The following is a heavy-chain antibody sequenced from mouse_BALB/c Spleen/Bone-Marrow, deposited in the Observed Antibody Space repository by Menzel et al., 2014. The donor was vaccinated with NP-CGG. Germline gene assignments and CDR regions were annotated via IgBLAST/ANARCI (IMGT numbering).Heavy chain of an antibody. CDR1: GFTFSNYG. Sequence: DVQLVESGGGLVKSGGSLKLSCAASGFTFSNYGMSWVRQTPEKRLEWVATISGGGSYTFYSDSVKGRFTISRDNAKNNLYLQLSSLRSEDTAVYYCARHAYYDQTEVSFIYWGQGTLATVSA. CDR2: ISGGGSYT. CDR3: ARHAYYDQTEVSFIY. V-gene: IGHV5-9-2*01. D-gene: IGHD2-4*01. J-gene: IGHJ3*01.